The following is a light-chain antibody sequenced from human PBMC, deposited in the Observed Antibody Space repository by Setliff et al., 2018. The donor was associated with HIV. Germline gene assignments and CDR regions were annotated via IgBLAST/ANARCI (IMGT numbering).Light chain of an antibody. CDR3: CAYAGNPYV. CDR1: SSDVGGYHY. V-gene: IGLV2-11*01. J-gene: IGLJ1*01. CDR2: DVG. Sequence: QSALTQPRSVSGSPGQSVTISCTGSSSDVGGYHYVSWYQQHPGKAPKLMIYDVGKRPSGVPDRFSGSKSGNTASLTISGPQAEDEADYYCCAYAGNPYVFGTGTKVPS.